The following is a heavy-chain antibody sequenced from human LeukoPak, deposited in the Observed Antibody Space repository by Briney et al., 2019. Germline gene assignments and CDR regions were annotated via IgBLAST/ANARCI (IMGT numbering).Heavy chain of an antibody. V-gene: IGHV4-61*05. J-gene: IGHJ4*02. D-gene: IGHD3-9*01. CDR2: IYYSGST. CDR1: GGSISSSSYY. CDR3: ARVAQRRYFDWLMDYYFDY. Sequence: SETLSLTCTVSGGSISSSSYYWGWIRQPPGKGLEWIGYIYYSGSTNYNPSLKSRVTISVDTSKNQFSLKLSSVTAADTAVYYCARVAQRRYFDWLMDYYFDYWGQGTLVTVSS.